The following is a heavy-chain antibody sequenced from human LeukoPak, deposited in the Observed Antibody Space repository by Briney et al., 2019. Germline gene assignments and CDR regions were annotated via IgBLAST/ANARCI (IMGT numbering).Heavy chain of an antibody. J-gene: IGHJ4*02. D-gene: IGHD3-3*01. CDR1: GYTFTGYY. Sequence: ASVKVSCKASGYTFTGYYMHWVRQAPGQGLDWMGRINPNTGGTNYAQKFQGRVTMTRDTSISTAYMELSRLRSDDTAVYYCARVDTIYQFDYWGQGTLVTVSS. CDR3: ARVDTIYQFDY. V-gene: IGHV1-2*06. CDR2: INPNTGGT.